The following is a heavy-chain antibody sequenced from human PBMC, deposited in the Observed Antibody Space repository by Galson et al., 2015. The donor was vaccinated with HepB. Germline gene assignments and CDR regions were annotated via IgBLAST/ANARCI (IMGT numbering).Heavy chain of an antibody. Sequence: SLRLSCAASGFTFSSYSMNWVRQAPGKGLELVSYISSSSSTIYYADSVKGRFTISRDSAKNSLYLQMNSLRDEDTAVYYCAVGYCSSTSCYAENYFDYWGQGTLVTVSS. CDR3: AVGYCSSTSCYAENYFDY. V-gene: IGHV3-48*02. CDR2: ISSSSSTI. D-gene: IGHD2-2*01. CDR1: GFTFSSYS. J-gene: IGHJ4*02.